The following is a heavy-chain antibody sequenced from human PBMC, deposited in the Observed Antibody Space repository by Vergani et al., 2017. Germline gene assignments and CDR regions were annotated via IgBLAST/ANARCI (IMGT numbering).Heavy chain of an antibody. J-gene: IGHJ4*02. CDR3: AKDNVPGYYDSSGYCDY. D-gene: IGHD3-22*01. CDR2: ISGSGGFT. V-gene: IGHV3-23*01. Sequence: EVQLLDSGGGLVQPGGSLRLSCAASGFTFSTYATSWVRKAPGKGLEWVSGISGSGGFTYYADSVKGRFTISRDNSKNTMFLQMNNLRAEDTAVYYCAKDNVPGYYDSSGYCDYWGQGTLVTVSS. CDR1: GFTFSTYA.